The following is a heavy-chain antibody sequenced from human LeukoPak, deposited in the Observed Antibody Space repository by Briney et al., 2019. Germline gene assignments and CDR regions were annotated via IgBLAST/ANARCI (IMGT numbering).Heavy chain of an antibody. V-gene: IGHV3-9*01. CDR1: GFTFDDYA. Sequence: GGSLRLSCAASGFTFDDYAMHWVRQAPGKDLEWVSGISWNSGSIGYADSVKGRFTISRDNAKNSLYLQMNSLRAEDTALYYCAKDMELRYFDPLGYFDLWGRGTLVTVSS. CDR2: ISWNSGSI. D-gene: IGHD3-9*01. CDR3: AKDMELRYFDPLGYFDL. J-gene: IGHJ2*01.